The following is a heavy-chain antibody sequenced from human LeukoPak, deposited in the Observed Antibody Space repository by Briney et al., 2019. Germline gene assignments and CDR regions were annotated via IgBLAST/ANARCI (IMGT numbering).Heavy chain of an antibody. CDR2: ISYEESHK. CDR1: GFTFSSYA. D-gene: IGHD3-3*01. J-gene: IGHJ3*01. Sequence: GGSLRLSCAASGFTFSSYAMLWVRQAPGKGREGVAVISYEESHKSCAASVKGRFTISREHSKNTLYLQMNSLRAEDTAVYYCARVGVDFWSGPPLDAFDLWGQGTMVTVSS. CDR3: ARVGVDFWSGPPLDAFDL. V-gene: IGHV3-30-3*01.